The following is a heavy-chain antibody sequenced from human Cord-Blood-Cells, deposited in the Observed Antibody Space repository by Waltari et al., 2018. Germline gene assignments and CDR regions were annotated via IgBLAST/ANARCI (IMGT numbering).Heavy chain of an antibody. CDR1: GFTFSSYG. CDR2: ISYDGSNK. CDR3: AKDLGVWFRELLYAFDI. J-gene: IGHJ3*02. Sequence: QVQLVESGGGVVQPGRSLRLSCAASGFTFSSYGMHWVRQAPGQGLEWVAVISYDGSNKYYADSVKGRFTISRDNSKNTLYLQMNSLRAEDTAVYYCAKDLGVWFRELLYAFDIWGQGTMVTVSS. V-gene: IGHV3-30*18. D-gene: IGHD3-10*01.